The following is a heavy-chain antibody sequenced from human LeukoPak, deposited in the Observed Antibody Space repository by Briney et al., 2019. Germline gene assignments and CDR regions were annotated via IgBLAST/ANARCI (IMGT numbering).Heavy chain of an antibody. Sequence: ASVKVSCNASGATFSSYAISWVRHAPGQGLEWMGWINPNSGGTNYAQKFQSRVTMTRDTSISTAYMELSRLRSDDTAVYYCARDVDYGDYLFDYWGQGTLVTVSS. D-gene: IGHD4-17*01. J-gene: IGHJ4*02. CDR3: ARDVDYGDYLFDY. CDR1: GATFSSYA. V-gene: IGHV1-2*02. CDR2: INPNSGGT.